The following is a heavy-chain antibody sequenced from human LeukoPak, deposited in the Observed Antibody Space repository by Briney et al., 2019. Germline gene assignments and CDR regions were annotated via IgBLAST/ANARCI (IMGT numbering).Heavy chain of an antibody. J-gene: IGHJ6*03. CDR2: ISAYNGNT. CDR3: ARVVPAAMWGTYYYMDV. D-gene: IGHD2-2*01. CDR1: GYIFINYG. Sequence: ASVKVSCKASGYIFINYGISWVRQVPGQGLEWMGWISAYNGNTNYAQKLQGRVTMTTDTSTSTAYMELRSLRSDDTAVYYCARVVPAAMWGTYYYMDVWGKGTTVTVSS. V-gene: IGHV1-18*01.